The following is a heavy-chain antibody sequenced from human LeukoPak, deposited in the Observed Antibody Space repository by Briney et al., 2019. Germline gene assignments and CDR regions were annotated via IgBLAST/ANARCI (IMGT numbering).Heavy chain of an antibody. D-gene: IGHD6-13*01. V-gene: IGHV3-23*01. J-gene: IGHJ4*02. CDR1: GFTFSSYA. Sequence: PGGSLRLSCAASGFTFSSYAMSWVRQAPGKGLEWVAVITGSADRTYFAGAVKGRFTISRDNANNKLYLQMNSLRADAAAVYFCAKSLYSSNYYFDSWGQGTLVTVSS. CDR2: ITGSADRT. CDR3: AKSLYSSNYYFDS.